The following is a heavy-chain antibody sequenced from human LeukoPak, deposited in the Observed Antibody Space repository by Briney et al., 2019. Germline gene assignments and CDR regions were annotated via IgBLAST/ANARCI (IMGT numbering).Heavy chain of an antibody. Sequence: PGGSLRLSCAASGFTFSSYAMSWVRQAPGKGLEWVSAISGSGGSTYYADSVKGRFTISRDNSKNTLYLQMNSLRAEDTAVYYCAKSPLVVVVPAAPGWFDPWGQGTLVTVSS. J-gene: IGHJ5*02. V-gene: IGHV3-23*01. CDR1: GFTFSSYA. CDR2: ISGSGGST. D-gene: IGHD2-2*01. CDR3: AKSPLVVVVPAAPGWFDP.